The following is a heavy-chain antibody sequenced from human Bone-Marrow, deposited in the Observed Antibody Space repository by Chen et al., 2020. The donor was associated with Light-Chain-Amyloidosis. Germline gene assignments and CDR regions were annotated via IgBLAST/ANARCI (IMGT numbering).Heavy chain of an antibody. D-gene: IGHD6-19*01. Sequence: EVQLVESGGGLVQPGGSLRLPCAASGFTLSSHWMHWVRQGPGKGLVWVARINYDGSSLTYADSVRGRFVISRDNAKNTLYLQMNSLGVDDTAFYYCTGEASSDDGFDFWGQGTVVTVSS. CDR1: GFTLSSHW. CDR3: TGEASSDDGFDF. J-gene: IGHJ3*01. V-gene: IGHV3-74*01. CDR2: INYDGSSL.